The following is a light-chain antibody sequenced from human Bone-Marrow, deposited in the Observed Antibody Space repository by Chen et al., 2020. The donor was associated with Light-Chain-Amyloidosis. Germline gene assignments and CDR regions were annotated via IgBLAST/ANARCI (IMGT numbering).Light chain of an antibody. CDR3: QVWDRSSDRPV. CDR1: NIGSTS. Sequence: SYVLTQPSSVSVAPGQTATIACGGNNIGSTSVHWYQQTPGQAPLLVGYDDSDRPSGIPERLSGSNSGNTATLTISRLEAGDEADYYCQVWDRSSDRPVFGGGTKLTVL. J-gene: IGLJ3*02. CDR2: DDS. V-gene: IGLV3-21*02.